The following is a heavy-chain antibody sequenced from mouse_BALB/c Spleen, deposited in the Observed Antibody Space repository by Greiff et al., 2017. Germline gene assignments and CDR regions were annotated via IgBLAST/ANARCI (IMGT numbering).Heavy chain of an antibody. CDR2: ISSGGST. CDR3: ARVGGYYFDY. V-gene: IGHV5-6-5*01. CDR1: GFTFSSYA. J-gene: IGHJ2*01. Sequence: EVQGVESGGGLVKPGGSLKLSCAASGFTFSSYAMSWVRQTPEKRLEWVASISSGGSTYYPDSVKGRFTISRDNARNILYLQMSSLRSEDTAMYYCARVGGYYFDYWGQGTTLTVSS.